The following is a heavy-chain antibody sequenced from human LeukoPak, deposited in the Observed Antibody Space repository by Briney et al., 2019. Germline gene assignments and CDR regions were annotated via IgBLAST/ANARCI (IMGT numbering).Heavy chain of an antibody. J-gene: IGHJ6*03. V-gene: IGHV1-46*01. D-gene: IGHD2-2*01. Sequence: ASVKVSCKASGYTFTSYYMHWVRQTPGQGLEWMGIINPSGGSTSYAQKFQGRVTMTRDTSTSTVYMELSSLRSEDTAVYYCARGGGGYCSSTSCGGGYYYMDVWGKGTTVTVSS. CDR3: ARGGGGYCSSTSCGGGYYYMDV. CDR2: INPSGGST. CDR1: GYTFTSYY.